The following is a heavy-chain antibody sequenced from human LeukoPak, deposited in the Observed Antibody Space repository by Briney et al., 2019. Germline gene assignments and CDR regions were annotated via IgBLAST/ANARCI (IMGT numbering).Heavy chain of an antibody. CDR3: ARSTTPNENEYFEH. V-gene: IGHV1-46*01. D-gene: IGHD2/OR15-2a*01. CDR2: INPSGDNT. Sequence: ASVKVSCKASGYTFTSYYMYWVRQAPGQGLEWMGIINPSGDNTNYAQKFQGRVTMTRDTSITTAYMELSRLRSDDTAVYYCARSTTPNENEYFEHWGQGTLVTVSS. J-gene: IGHJ1*01. CDR1: GYTFTSYY.